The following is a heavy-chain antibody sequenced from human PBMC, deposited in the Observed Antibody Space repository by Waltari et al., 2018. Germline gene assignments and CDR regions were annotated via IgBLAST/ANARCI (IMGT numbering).Heavy chain of an antibody. Sequence: FSAADMHWARQASGKGLEWIGRIRSKAENYATAYAASVRGRFTLSRDDSKNTAYLQMNSLETEDTALYYCIRRNYGGDSDMTDWGQGTLVTVSS. V-gene: IGHV3-73*01. CDR1: FSAAD. D-gene: IGHD2-21*02. CDR3: IRRNYGGDSDMTD. CDR2: IRSKAENYAT. J-gene: IGHJ4*02.